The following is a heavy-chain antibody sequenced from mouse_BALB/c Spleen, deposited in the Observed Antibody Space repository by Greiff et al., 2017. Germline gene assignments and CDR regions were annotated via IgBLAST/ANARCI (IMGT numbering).Heavy chain of an antibody. CDR2: ISDGGSYT. J-gene: IGHJ4*01. Sequence: EVQRVESGGGLVKPGGSLKLSCAASGFTFSDYYMYWVRQTPEKRLEWVATISDGGSYTYYPDSVKGRFTISRDNAKNNLYLQMSSLKSEDTAMYYGARALYGPLCAMDYWGQGTSVTVSS. CDR3: ARALYGPLCAMDY. D-gene: IGHD1-1*02. V-gene: IGHV5-4*02. CDR1: GFTFSDYY.